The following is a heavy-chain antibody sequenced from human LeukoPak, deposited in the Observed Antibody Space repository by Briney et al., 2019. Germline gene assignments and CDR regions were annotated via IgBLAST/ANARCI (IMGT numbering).Heavy chain of an antibody. CDR1: GFTFSSYG. D-gene: IGHD6-13*01. V-gene: IGHV3-30*18. CDR2: ISYDGSNK. J-gene: IGHJ4*02. Sequence: GGSLRLSCAASGFTFSSYGMHWVRQAPGKGLEWVAVISYDGSNKYYADSVEGRFTISRDNSKNTLYLQMNSLRAEDTAVYYCAKDSSSHYYFDYWGQGTLVTVSS. CDR3: AKDSSSHYYFDY.